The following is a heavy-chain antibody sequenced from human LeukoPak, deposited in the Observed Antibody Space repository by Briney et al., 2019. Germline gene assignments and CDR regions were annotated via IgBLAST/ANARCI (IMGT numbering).Heavy chain of an antibody. D-gene: IGHD4-17*01. V-gene: IGHV3-48*03. Sequence: GGSLRLSCAASGFTFSSYEMNWVRQAPGKGLEWVSYISSSGSTIYYADSVKGRFTISRDNAMSSLYQQMNSMRAEDTAVYYWARDRAYGDGEYWGQGALVAVCS. CDR2: ISSSGSTI. J-gene: IGHJ4*02. CDR3: ARDRAYGDGEY. CDR1: GFTFSSYE.